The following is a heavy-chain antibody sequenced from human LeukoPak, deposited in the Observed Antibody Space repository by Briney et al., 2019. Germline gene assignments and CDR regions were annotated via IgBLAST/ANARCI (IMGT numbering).Heavy chain of an antibody. D-gene: IGHD5-24*01. CDR3: ARAGDGYNYAGAFDI. CDR2: ISSGGSNI. J-gene: IGHJ3*02. V-gene: IGHV3-11*04. CDR1: GFTFSDYY. Sequence: GGSLRLSCAASGFTFSDYYMSWIRQAPGKGLEWVSYISSGGSNIFYADSVKGRFTISRDNAKNSLYLQLNSLRAEDTAVYYCARAGDGYNYAGAFDIWGQGTMVTVSS.